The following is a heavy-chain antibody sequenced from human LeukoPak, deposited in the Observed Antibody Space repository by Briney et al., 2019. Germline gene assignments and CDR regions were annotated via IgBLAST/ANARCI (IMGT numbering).Heavy chain of an antibody. CDR2: IAASGTT. D-gene: IGHD6-19*01. Sequence: SETLSLTCSVSGGSIESYYWSWIRQPPGKGLEFIGYIAASGTTKHNPSLKSRVTISVDTSKNQFSLKLSSVTAADTAVYYCARTPNDSSGWYGFDFWGQGTLVTVSS. V-gene: IGHV4-59*12. J-gene: IGHJ4*02. CDR3: ARTPNDSSGWYGFDF. CDR1: GGSIESYY.